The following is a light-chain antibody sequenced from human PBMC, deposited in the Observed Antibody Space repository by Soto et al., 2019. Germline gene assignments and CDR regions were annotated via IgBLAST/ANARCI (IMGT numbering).Light chain of an antibody. CDR3: QQSYSAPPT. V-gene: IGKV1-39*01. J-gene: IGKJ1*01. Sequence: DIQMTQSPSSLSASVGDRVTITCRASQSISNSLNWYQQRPGKAPKLLIYGSSNLQSGVPSGFSGRGSGTAFTLTISSLQPEDFATYYCQQSYSAPPTFGQGTKVESK. CDR2: GSS. CDR1: QSISNS.